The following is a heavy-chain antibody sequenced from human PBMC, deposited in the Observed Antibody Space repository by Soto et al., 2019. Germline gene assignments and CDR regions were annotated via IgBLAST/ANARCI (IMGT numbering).Heavy chain of an antibody. CDR1: GVSLSTGGVG. Sequence: QITLKESGPTLVKPTQPLTLTCNVSGVSLSTGGVGVGWIRQPPGKALERLALTYWDDDQRASPSLKSRLTISKDTSKNQVVLTMTNMAPEDTATYYSVHMRAAKFDYWGQGTLVTVSS. J-gene: IGHJ4*02. V-gene: IGHV2-5*02. D-gene: IGHD2-15*01. CDR3: VHMRAAKFDY. CDR2: TYWDDDQ.